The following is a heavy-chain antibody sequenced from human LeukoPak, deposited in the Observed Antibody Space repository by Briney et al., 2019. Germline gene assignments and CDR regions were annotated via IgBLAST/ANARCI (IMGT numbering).Heavy chain of an antibody. CDR3: ARPLDYGDPLLDY. V-gene: IGHV4-39*01. CDR2: IYYSGST. CDR1: GGSISSSSYY. J-gene: IGHJ4*02. Sequence: SETLSLTCTVSGGSISSSSYYWGWIRQPPGKGLEWIGSIYYSGSTYYNPSLKSRVTISVDTSKNQFSLKLSSVTAADTAVYYCARPLDYGDPLLDYWGQGTLVTVSS. D-gene: IGHD4-17*01.